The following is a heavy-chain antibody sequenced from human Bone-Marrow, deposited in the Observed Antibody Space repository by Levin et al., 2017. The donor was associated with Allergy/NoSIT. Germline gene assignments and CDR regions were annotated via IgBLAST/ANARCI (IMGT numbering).Heavy chain of an antibody. CDR3: ARYCNGGTCYPTGVDV. D-gene: IGHD2-15*01. CDR2: ISSNSDNT. CDR1: GYTFTNYG. V-gene: IGHV1-18*01. J-gene: IGHJ6*02. Sequence: ASVKVSCKASGYTFTNYGISWVRQAPGQGLEWMGWISSNSDNTNYAQKFQGRVIMTTDTSTSTAYMELSSLRSDDTAVYYCARYCNGGTCYPTGVDVWGQGTTVTVSS.